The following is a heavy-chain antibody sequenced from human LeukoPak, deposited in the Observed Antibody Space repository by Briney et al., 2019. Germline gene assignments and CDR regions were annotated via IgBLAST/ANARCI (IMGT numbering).Heavy chain of an antibody. CDR1: GDIVSSNSAA. J-gene: IGHJ3*01. CDR2: TYYRSKLYN. V-gene: IGHV6-1*01. Sequence: SQTLSLTCAISGDIVSSNSAAWNWLRQSPSRGLEWLGRTYYRSKLYNEYAVSVKSRLTINPDTSKNQFSLHLNSVTPEDTAVYYCARDWYNNSDAFDLWGQGTMVTVSS. D-gene: IGHD4-11*01. CDR3: ARDWYNNSDAFDL.